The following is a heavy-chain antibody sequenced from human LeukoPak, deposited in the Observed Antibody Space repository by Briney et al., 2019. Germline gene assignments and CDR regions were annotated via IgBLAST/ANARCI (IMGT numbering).Heavy chain of an antibody. CDR3: ARENGIVGATYFDY. Sequence: SETLSLTCSVSGSSIASRNWWGWIRPPPGRGLEWIGYIYYTGSIYYNPSLKSRVTISVDTSKNQFSLKLSSVTAADTAVYYCARENGIVGATYFDYWGQGTLVTVSS. D-gene: IGHD1-26*01. V-gene: IGHV4-28*03. CDR1: GSSIASRNW. CDR2: IYYTGSI. J-gene: IGHJ4*02.